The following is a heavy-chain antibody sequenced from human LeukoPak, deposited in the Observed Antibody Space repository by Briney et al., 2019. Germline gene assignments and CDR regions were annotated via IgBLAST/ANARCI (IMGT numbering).Heavy chain of an antibody. CDR3: ARGTHYYNSSGYWDDGGDAFDI. Sequence: GGSLRLSCAASGFTFDDYAMHWVRQAPGKGLEWISGLTWNSGSIDYADSVKGRFTISRDNAKNSLYLQMNSLRPEDTAVYYCARGTHYYNSSGYWDDGGDAFDIWGQGTMVTVSS. D-gene: IGHD3-22*01. CDR2: LTWNSGSI. J-gene: IGHJ3*02. CDR1: GFTFDDYA. V-gene: IGHV3-9*01.